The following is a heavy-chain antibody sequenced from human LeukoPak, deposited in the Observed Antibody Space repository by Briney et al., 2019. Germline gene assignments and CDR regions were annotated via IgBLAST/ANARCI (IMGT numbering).Heavy chain of an antibody. J-gene: IGHJ4*02. CDR1: SSSIRTNY. CDR3: AGWERWVELPRY. Sequence: PSETLSLTCTVSSSSIRTNYWSWIRQPPGKGLEWIGYMYSSGSTNYNPSLESRVTISVDTSKTQLSLRLSSLTAADTAVYYCAGWERWVELPRYWGQGTLVTVSS. CDR2: MYSSGST. V-gene: IGHV4-59*01. D-gene: IGHD5-24*01.